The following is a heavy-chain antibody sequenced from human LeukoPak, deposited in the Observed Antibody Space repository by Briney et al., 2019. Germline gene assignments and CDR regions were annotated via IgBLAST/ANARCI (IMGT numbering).Heavy chain of an antibody. D-gene: IGHD2-15*01. V-gene: IGHV4-39*07. CDR2: THYSGRT. J-gene: IGHJ4*01. CDR1: GGSISSTFYY. Sequence: KTSETLSLTCTVSGGSISSTFYYWGWIRQPPGKGLEWIGTTHYSGRTYYNPSLESRVTISVATSKNQFSLKLSSVTAADTAVYYCARDGPEGVMVVAPTHYFDYWGQGTLVTVSS. CDR3: ARDGPEGVMVVAPTHYFDY.